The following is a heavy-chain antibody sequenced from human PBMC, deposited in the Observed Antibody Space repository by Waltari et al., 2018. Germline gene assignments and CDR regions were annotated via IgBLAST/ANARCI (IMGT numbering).Heavy chain of an antibody. Sequence: EVQLVESGGGLIQPGGSLRLSCAASGFPVGNNYRSWVRQAPGKGLKWVSLIYSTGGTSYADSVKGRFTISRDNSKNTLYLQMNSLRVEDTAVYYRATRMVLAARNWGQGTLVTVSS. CDR3: ATRMVLAARN. J-gene: IGHJ4*02. V-gene: IGHV3-53*01. D-gene: IGHD6-6*01. CDR1: GFPVGNNY. CDR2: IYSTGGT.